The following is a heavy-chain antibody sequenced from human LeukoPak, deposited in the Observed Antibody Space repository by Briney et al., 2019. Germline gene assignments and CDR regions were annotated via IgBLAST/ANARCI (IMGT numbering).Heavy chain of an antibody. CDR2: INTSGGST. J-gene: IGHJ4*02. CDR3: AIMHPYYDGNGYWVQ. D-gene: IGHD3-22*01. CDR1: GFTFCSYA. V-gene: IGHV3-23*01. Sequence: GGSLRLSCAASGFTFCSYAMSWVRQAPGKGLEWVSGINTSGGSTAYADSVKGRFTISRDNPRNTLYMQMNSLRAEDTALYYCAIMHPYYDGNGYWVQWGQGTLVTVSS.